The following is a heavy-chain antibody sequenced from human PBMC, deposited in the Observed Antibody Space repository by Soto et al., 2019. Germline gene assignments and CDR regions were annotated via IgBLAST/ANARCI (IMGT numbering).Heavy chain of an antibody. CDR2: IYYNGIT. Sequence: SSETLSLTCTVSGGSISNYYWSWIRQPPGNELEWIAYIYYNGITNYNPSLKSRVTMSVDTSKNQFSLTLTSVTAADTAVYYCARGRRYYYDNTGPFYFEHWGQGTLVTVSS. CDR1: GGSISNYY. J-gene: IGHJ4*02. CDR3: ARGRRYYYDNTGPFYFEH. D-gene: IGHD3-22*01. V-gene: IGHV4-59*01.